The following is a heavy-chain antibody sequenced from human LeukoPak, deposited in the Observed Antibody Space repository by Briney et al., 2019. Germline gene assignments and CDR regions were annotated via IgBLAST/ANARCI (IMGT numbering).Heavy chain of an antibody. CDR2: IYYSGST. J-gene: IGHJ4*02. Sequence: KASETLSLTCTVSGGSISSGGYYWSWIRRHPGKGLEWIGYIYYSGSTYYNPSLKSRVTISVDTSKNQFSLKLSSVTAADTAVYYCARFLGYCSSTSCYRFDYWGQGTLVTVSS. CDR3: ARFLGYCSSTSCYRFDY. V-gene: IGHV4-31*03. D-gene: IGHD2-2*01. CDR1: GGSISSGGYY.